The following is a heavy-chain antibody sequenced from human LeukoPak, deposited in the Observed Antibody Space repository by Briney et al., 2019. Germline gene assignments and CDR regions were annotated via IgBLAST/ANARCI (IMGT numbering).Heavy chain of an antibody. J-gene: IGHJ4*02. V-gene: IGHV1-18*01. Sequence: ASVKVSCKASSYTFTSYGISWVRQAPGQGLEWMGWISGYNGNTKYAQKLQGRVTMTTDTSTSTAYMELRSLRSDDTAVYYCATGYDILTGYLYWGQGTLVTVSS. CDR2: ISGYNGNT. D-gene: IGHD3-9*01. CDR3: ATGYDILTGYLY. CDR1: SYTFTSYG.